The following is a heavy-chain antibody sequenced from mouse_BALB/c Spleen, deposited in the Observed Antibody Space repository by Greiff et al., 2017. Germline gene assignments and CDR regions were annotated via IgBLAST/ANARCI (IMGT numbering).Heavy chain of an antibody. Sequence: EVQRVESGGGLVKPGGSLKLSCAASGFTFSSYTMSWVRQTPEKRLEWVATISSGGSYTYYPDSVKGRFTISRDNAKNTLYLQMSSLKSEDTAMYYCTRDRDLLRLHDYWGQGTTLTVSS. V-gene: IGHV5-6-4*01. J-gene: IGHJ2*01. CDR3: TRDRDLLRLHDY. D-gene: IGHD1-2*01. CDR2: ISSGGSYT. CDR1: GFTFSSYT.